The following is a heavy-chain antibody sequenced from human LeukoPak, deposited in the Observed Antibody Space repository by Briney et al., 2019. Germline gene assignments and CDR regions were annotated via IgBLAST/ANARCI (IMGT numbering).Heavy chain of an antibody. D-gene: IGHD3-10*01. CDR3: ARFAAGGSYYYYMDV. CDR1: GFAFSMYG. Sequence: GGSLRLSCAASGFAFSMYGMTWVRQAPGEGLEWVSVISGGGSDRTYYADSVKGRFTISRDNAKNSLYLQMNSLRADDTAVYYCARFAAGGSYYYYMDVWGKGTTVTVSS. J-gene: IGHJ6*03. CDR2: ISGGGSDRT. V-gene: IGHV3-23*01.